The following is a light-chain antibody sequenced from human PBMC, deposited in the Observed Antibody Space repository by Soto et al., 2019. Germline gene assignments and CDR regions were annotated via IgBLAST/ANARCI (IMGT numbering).Light chain of an antibody. CDR3: QQYNSYPYT. Sequence: DIQMTQSPSTLSASVGDRVTITCRASQSISSWLAWYQQKPGKAPKLLIYDASSLESGVPSRFSGSGSGTAFTLTISSLQPDEFATYYCQQYNSYPYTFGQGTKLEIK. J-gene: IGKJ2*01. V-gene: IGKV1-5*01. CDR1: QSISSW. CDR2: DAS.